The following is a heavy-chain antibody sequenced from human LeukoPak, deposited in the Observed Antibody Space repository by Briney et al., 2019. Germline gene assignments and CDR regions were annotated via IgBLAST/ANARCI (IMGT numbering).Heavy chain of an antibody. CDR3: ARRGPVYWYFDL. J-gene: IGHJ2*01. D-gene: IGHD1-14*01. CDR1: GYSFTSYW. CDR2: IYPGDSDT. Sequence: PGGSLRLSCKGSGYSFTSYWIGWVRQMPGKGLEWMGIIYPGDSDTRYSPSFQGQVTISADKSISTAYLQWNSLKASDTAMYYCARRGPVYWYFDLWGRGTPVTVSS. V-gene: IGHV5-51*01.